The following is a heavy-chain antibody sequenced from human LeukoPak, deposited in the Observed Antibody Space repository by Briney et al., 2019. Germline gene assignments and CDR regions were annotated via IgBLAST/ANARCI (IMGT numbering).Heavy chain of an antibody. Sequence: GGSLRLSCAASGFTFSSYAMHWVRQAPGKGLEWVAVISYDGSNKYYADSVKGRFTISRDNSKNTLYLQMNSLRAEDTAVYYCAKPGVVVIGGYYFDYWGQGTLVTVSS. CDR2: ISYDGSNK. CDR3: AKPGVVVIGGYYFDY. CDR1: GFTFSSYA. J-gene: IGHJ4*02. D-gene: IGHD3-22*01. V-gene: IGHV3-30-3*02.